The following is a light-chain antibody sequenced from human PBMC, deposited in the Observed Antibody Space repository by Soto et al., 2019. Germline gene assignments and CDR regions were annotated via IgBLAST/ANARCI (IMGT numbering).Light chain of an antibody. Sequence: DSQLTQSPSSVSASVGARVTITCRASQGMSSWLAWFQQKPGKAPKLLIYAASSLQSGVPSRFSGSGSGTEFTLTISRLQPEDFGTYYCQQTNFFPWTCGQGTKVEIK. J-gene: IGKJ1*01. CDR2: AAS. V-gene: IGKV1-12*02. CDR3: QQTNFFPWT. CDR1: QGMSSW.